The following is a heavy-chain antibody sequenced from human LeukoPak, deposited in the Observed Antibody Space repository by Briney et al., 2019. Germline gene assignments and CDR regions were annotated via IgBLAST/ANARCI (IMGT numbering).Heavy chain of an antibody. Sequence: GGSLRLSCAASGFTFSDYYMSWIRQAPGKGLEWVSYISSSGSTIYYADSVKGRFTISRDNAKNSLHLQMNSLRAEDTAVYYCARDRSYYYDSSGYDTDAFDIWGQGTMVTVSS. V-gene: IGHV3-11*01. D-gene: IGHD3-22*01. J-gene: IGHJ3*02. CDR3: ARDRSYYYDSSGYDTDAFDI. CDR2: ISSSGSTI. CDR1: GFTFSDYY.